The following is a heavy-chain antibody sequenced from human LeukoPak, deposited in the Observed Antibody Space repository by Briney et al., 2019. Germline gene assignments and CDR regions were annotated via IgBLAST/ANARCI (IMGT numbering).Heavy chain of an antibody. CDR2: ISAYNGNT. Sequence: ASVKVSCKASGYTFTSYGISWVRQAPGQGLEWMGWISAYNGNTNYARKLQGRVTMTTDTSTSTAYMELRSLRSDDTAVYYCASNLYSSSWYPSPYYYMDVWGKGTTVTVSS. V-gene: IGHV1-18*01. CDR1: GYTFTSYG. CDR3: ASNLYSSSWYPSPYYYMDV. J-gene: IGHJ6*03. D-gene: IGHD6-13*01.